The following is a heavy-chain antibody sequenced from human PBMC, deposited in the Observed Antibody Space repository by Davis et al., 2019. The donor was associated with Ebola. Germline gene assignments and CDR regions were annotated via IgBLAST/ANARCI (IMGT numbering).Heavy chain of an antibody. Sequence: AASVTVSCTASGGTFSSYDISWVRPAPGQGLEWMGGIIPIFGTGNYAQKFQGRVTITADESTSTAYMELSSLRFEDTAVYYCARDEGVRVAGRPYAFDIWGQGTMVTVSS. V-gene: IGHV1-69*13. CDR1: GGTFSSYD. CDR2: IIPIFGTG. J-gene: IGHJ3*02. CDR3: ARDEGVRVAGRPYAFDI. D-gene: IGHD6-6*01.